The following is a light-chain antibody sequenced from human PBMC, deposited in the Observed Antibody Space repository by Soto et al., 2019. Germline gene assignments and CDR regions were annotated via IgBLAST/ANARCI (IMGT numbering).Light chain of an antibody. CDR3: NSYTTSSTLV. J-gene: IGLJ1*01. V-gene: IGLV2-14*03. CDR1: SSDVGGYNF. CDR2: EVT. Sequence: QSALTQPASVSGSPGQSITISCTGTSSDVGGYNFVSWYQQHPGKAPKLMIYEVTSRPSGVSNRFSGSKSGNTASLTISGLQAEDEADYSCNSYTTSSTLVFGTGTKLTVL.